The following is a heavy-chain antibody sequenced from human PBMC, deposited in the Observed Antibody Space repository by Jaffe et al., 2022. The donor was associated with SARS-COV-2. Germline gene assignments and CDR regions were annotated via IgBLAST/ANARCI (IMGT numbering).Heavy chain of an antibody. D-gene: IGHD6-6*01. CDR1: GYTFTSYA. CDR2: INAGNGNT. V-gene: IGHV1-3*01. CDR3: ARAVDGSSSKGWFDP. Sequence: QVQLVQSGAEVKKPGASVKVSCKASGYTFTSYAMHWVRQAPGQRLEWMGWINAGNGNTKYSQKFQGRVTITRDTSASTAYMELSSLRSEDTAVYYCARAVDGSSSKGWFDPWGQGTLVTVSS. J-gene: IGHJ5*02.